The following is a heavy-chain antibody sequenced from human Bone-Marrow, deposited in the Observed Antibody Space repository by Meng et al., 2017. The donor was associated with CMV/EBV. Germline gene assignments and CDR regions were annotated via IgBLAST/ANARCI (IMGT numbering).Heavy chain of an antibody. D-gene: IGHD1-26*01. J-gene: IGHJ4*02. CDR2: ISSSGTTI. CDR3: ARASQWGVGAADD. Sequence: GGSLKISCAASGFTFSSYGMHWVRQAPGKGLEWVSYISSSGTTIYYADSVKGRFTISRDNAKNSLYLQMNSLRAEDTALYYCARASQWGVGAADDWGQGTLVTVSS. V-gene: IGHV3-48*04. CDR1: GFTFSSYG.